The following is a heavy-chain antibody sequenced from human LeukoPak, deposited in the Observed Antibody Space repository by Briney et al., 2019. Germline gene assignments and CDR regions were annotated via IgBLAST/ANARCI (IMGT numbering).Heavy chain of an antibody. CDR2: VSGSGGST. CDR3: AKRMIRGVNHDAFDL. V-gene: IGHV3-23*01. D-gene: IGHD3-10*01. CDR1: GFTFSRYA. J-gene: IGHJ3*01. Sequence: GGSLRLSCAASGFTFSRYAMSWVRQAPGKGLEWVSAVSGSGGSTYYAASVKGLFTISRDNSKNTLYLQMNSLRAEDTAVYYCAKRMIRGVNHDAFDLWGQGTMVTVSS.